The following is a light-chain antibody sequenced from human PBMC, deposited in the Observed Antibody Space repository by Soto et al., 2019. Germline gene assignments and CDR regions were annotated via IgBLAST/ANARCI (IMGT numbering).Light chain of an antibody. CDR1: QRVSSSY. CDR3: QQYCSSPPWT. J-gene: IGKJ1*01. V-gene: IGKV3-20*01. Sequence: EIVLTQSPGTLSLSPGERATLSCRASQRVSSSYLAWYQQKPGQAPRLLISGASSRATGIPDRFSGSGSGTDFTLTISRLEPEDFAVYYCQQYCSSPPWTFGQGTKVEIK. CDR2: GAS.